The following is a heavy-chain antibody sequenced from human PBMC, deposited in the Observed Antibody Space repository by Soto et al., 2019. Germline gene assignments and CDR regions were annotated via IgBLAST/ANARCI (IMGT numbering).Heavy chain of an antibody. D-gene: IGHD2-15*01. CDR2: ITNDGTVT. J-gene: IGHJ4*02. V-gene: IGHV3-11*01. Sequence: QLVESGGGLVKPGGYPRLYCAASDFTFSDYLMSWILQAPGRGLERISCITNDGTVTSYADSVKGRFTISWDNDKNTLYLQMSRLRADGTAVYYGATVGSCSSGICYFDHFDLWGQGARVTVSS. CDR3: ATVGSCSSGICYFDHFDL. CDR1: DFTFSDYL.